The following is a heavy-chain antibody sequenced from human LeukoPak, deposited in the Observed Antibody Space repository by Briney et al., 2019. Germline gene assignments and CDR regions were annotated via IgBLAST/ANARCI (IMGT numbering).Heavy chain of an antibody. J-gene: IGHJ4*02. CDR2: IYPSESYT. D-gene: IGHD3-3*01. Sequence: GDSLKTSCHGSGYSFTGYWISWVRQIPGKGLEWIGKIYPSESYTNFRPSFQGHVTISAHKPIITAYLQWSSLKPSDTFMYDCAAMGSAYYGDFDYWLQGTVDTVSS. CDR1: GYSFTGYW. CDR3: AAMGSAYYGDFDY. V-gene: IGHV5-10-1*01.